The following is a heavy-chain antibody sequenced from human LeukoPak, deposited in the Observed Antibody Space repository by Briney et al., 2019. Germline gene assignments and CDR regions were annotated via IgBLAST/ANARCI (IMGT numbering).Heavy chain of an antibody. D-gene: IGHD6-19*01. CDR3: ARATGLEAVADIDY. Sequence: GASVKVSCKASGFTFTSFGFSWVRQAPGQGLEWMGWISAYNGNTNYVQKLQGRVTMTTDTSTSTAYMELRSLRSDDTAVYYCARATGLEAVADIDYWGQGTLVTVSS. V-gene: IGHV1-18*01. CDR2: ISAYNGNT. J-gene: IGHJ4*02. CDR1: GFTFTSFG.